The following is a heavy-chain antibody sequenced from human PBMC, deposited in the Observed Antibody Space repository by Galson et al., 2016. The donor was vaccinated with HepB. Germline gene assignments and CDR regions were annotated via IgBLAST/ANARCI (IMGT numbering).Heavy chain of an antibody. V-gene: IGHV4-34*01. D-gene: IGHD6-25*01. Sequence: SETLSLTCAVYGVSISGFSWIWIRQPPGKGLEWIGEITHSGGTNYNPSLKSRFTISADTSQNQFSLNLSSVTAADTAVYYCAGVGGRVGFWGQGTLVTVSS. CDR1: GVSISGFS. J-gene: IGHJ4*02. CDR2: ITHSGGT. CDR3: AGVGGRVGF.